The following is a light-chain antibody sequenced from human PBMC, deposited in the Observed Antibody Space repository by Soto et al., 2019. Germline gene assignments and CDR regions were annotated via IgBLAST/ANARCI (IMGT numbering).Light chain of an antibody. Sequence: QSALTQPASVSGSPGQSITISCTGTSSDVGGYNYVSWYQQHPGKAPKLMIYDVSNRPSGVSNRFSGSESGNTASLTISGLPAEDKADYYCSSYTSGTTLVFGRGTKLTVL. CDR3: SSYTSGTTLV. CDR2: DVS. CDR1: SSDVGGYNY. J-gene: IGLJ2*01. V-gene: IGLV2-14*03.